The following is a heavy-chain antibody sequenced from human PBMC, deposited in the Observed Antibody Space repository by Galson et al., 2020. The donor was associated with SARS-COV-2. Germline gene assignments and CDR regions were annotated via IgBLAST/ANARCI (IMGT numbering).Heavy chain of an antibody. D-gene: IGHD3-10*01. CDR2: IIPIFGTA. CDR3: ARWSPYGSGEDWFDP. CDR1: GGTFSSYA. Sequence: SVKVSCKASGGTFSSYAISWVRQAPGQGLEWMGGIIPIFGTANYAQKFQGRVTITADESTSTAYMELSSLRSEDTAVYYRARWSPYGSGEDWFDPWGQGTLVTVSS. J-gene: IGHJ5*02. V-gene: IGHV1-69*13.